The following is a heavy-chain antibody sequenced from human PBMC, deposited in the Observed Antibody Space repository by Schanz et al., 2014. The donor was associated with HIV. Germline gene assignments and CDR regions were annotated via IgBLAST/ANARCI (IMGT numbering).Heavy chain of an antibody. Sequence: QVQLVESGGGVVQPGRSLRLSCAASGFTFSSYVMHWVRPAPGKGLEWVTVIWYDGSSKYYADSVKGRFTISRDNSKNTLYLQMNSLRAEDTAVYYCARGGLQWHPEWFDYWGQGTLVTVSS. J-gene: IGHJ4*02. CDR3: ARGGLQWHPEWFDY. V-gene: IGHV3-33*01. CDR2: IWYDGSSK. CDR1: GFTFSSYV. D-gene: IGHD4-4*01.